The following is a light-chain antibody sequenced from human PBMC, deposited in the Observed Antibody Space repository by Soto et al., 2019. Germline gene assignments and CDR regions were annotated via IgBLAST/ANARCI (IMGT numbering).Light chain of an antibody. CDR2: DAS. J-gene: IGKJ4*01. V-gene: IGKV1-33*01. CDR1: QGINTY. Sequence: DIQMTQSPSSLSASVGDRVTITCQASQGINTYLNWYQQKPGKAPNLLIYDASNLQTGVPARFSGSGSGIHFTFTISSLQPEDIATYYCQQYNNPALTFGGGTKVEIK. CDR3: QQYNNPALT.